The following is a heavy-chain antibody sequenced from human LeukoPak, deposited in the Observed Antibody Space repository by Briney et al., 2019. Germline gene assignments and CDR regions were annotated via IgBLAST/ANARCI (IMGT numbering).Heavy chain of an antibody. J-gene: IGHJ4*02. CDR1: GGSISSSSYY. CDR2: IYYSGST. Sequence: PSETLSLTCTVSGGSISSSSYYWGWIRQPPGKGLEWIGSIYYSGSTYYNPSLKSRVTISVDTSKNQFSLKLSSVTAADTAVYYCARGGPARWAIAAADYWGQGTLVTVSS. V-gene: IGHV4-39*07. CDR3: ARGGPARWAIAAADY. D-gene: IGHD6-13*01.